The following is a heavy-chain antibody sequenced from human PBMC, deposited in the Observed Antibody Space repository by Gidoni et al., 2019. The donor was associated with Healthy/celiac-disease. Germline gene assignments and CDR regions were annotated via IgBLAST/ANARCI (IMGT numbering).Heavy chain of an antibody. CDR3: ARVGWSGYFDY. Sequence: EVQLVESGGGLVQPGGSLRLSCAASGFTFSSYEMNWVRQAPGKGLEWVSYISSSGSTIYYADSVKGRFTISRDNAKNSLYLQMNSLRAEDTAVYYCARVGWSGYFDYWGQGTLVTVSS. J-gene: IGHJ4*02. CDR1: GFTFSSYE. D-gene: IGHD3-3*01. CDR2: ISSSGSTI. V-gene: IGHV3-48*03.